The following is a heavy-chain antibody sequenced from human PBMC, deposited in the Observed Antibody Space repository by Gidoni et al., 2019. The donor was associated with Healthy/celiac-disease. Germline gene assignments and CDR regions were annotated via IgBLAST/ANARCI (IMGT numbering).Heavy chain of an antibody. J-gene: IGHJ4*02. CDR1: GLTFSNFA. D-gene: IGHD1-1*01. CDR2: ISGRGGTT. CDR3: AVQHDY. V-gene: IGHV3-23*01. Sequence: EVQLLDSGGGLVQPGGSLRISCAASGLTFSNFAMSWVRQAPGKGLEWVSAISGRGGTTYYADSVKGRFTISRDNSKNTLYLQMNSLRAEDTAIYYCAVQHDYWGQGILVSVSS.